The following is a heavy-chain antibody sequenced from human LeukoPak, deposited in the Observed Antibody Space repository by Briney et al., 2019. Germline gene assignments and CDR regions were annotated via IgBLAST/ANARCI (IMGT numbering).Heavy chain of an antibody. J-gene: IGHJ3*02. CDR2: IWYDGSNK. CDR1: GFTFSQYA. V-gene: IGHV3-33*01. CDR3: AREADCSGGSCYRGVFDI. Sequence: GRSLRLSCAASGFTFSQYAMHWVRQDPGKGLEWVAAIWYDGSNKYYVDSVKGRFTISRDNSKNTLYLQMNSLRAEDTAVYYCAREADCSGGSCYRGVFDIWGQGTMVTVSS. D-gene: IGHD2-15*01.